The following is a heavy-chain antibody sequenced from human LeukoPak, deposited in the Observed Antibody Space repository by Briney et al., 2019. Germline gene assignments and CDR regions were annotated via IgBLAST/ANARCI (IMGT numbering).Heavy chain of an antibody. Sequence: ETLSLTCTVSGGSISTSYYYWGWIRQPPGKGLEWIGNIHNSESTYYNPSLKSRVTISVDTSKNQFSLKLSSVTAADTAVYYCARQVTFGYAYAYYFDYWGQGSLVTVSS. V-gene: IGHV4-39*01. D-gene: IGHD5-18*01. CDR1: GGSISTSYYY. CDR2: IHNSEST. CDR3: ARQVTFGYAYAYYFDY. J-gene: IGHJ4*02.